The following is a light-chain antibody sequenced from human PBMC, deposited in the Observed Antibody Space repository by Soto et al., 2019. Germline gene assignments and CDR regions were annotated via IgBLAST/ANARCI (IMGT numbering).Light chain of an antibody. J-gene: IGKJ1*01. CDR1: QAIDSW. Sequence: DIQMTQSPSSVSASVGDRVTITCRASQAIDSWLAWYQQNPGEAPKLLIFTGSLLHSGVPPRFSGSGSGTDFTLTISSLQPEDFATYYCQQTLSFPPTFGQGTMVDI. V-gene: IGKV1-12*01. CDR3: QQTLSFPPT. CDR2: TGS.